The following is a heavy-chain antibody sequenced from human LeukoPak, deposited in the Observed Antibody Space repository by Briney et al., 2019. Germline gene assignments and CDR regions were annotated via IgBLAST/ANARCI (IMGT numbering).Heavy chain of an antibody. CDR3: ARERDRDGYDCFDY. D-gene: IGHD5-24*01. V-gene: IGHV1-2*02. Sequence: ASVKVSCKASGYTFTGHYMHWVRQAPGQGLEYMGWINPNGGGSNYAQKFQGRVTMTRDTSISTAYMELSRLRSDDTAVYYCARERDRDGYDCFDYWGQGTLVTVSS. CDR2: INPNGGGS. CDR1: GYTFTGHY. J-gene: IGHJ4*02.